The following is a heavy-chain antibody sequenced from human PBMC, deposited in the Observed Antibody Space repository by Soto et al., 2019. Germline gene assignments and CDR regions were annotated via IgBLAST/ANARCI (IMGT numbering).Heavy chain of an antibody. D-gene: IGHD2-2*01. Sequence: EVQLVESGGGLVKPGGSLRLSCAASGFTFSNYAMNWVRQAPGKGLEWVSCISSSSTYIYYADSLKGRFTISRDNAKNSLYLQTNGRRVEETAVYYCAGGSTWQYAFDIWGQGTMVTVSS. CDR3: AGGSTWQYAFDI. CDR2: ISSSSTYI. V-gene: IGHV3-21*01. CDR1: GFTFSNYA. J-gene: IGHJ3*02.